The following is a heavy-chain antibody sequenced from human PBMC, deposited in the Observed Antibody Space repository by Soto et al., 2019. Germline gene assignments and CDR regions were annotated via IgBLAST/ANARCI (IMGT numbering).Heavy chain of an antibody. CDR1: GYTFSDSA. CDR2: IRSKANSYAT. J-gene: IGHJ4*02. D-gene: IGHD1-26*01. CDR3: ARLWSEREPNFDY. V-gene: IGHV3-73*02. Sequence: EVQLVESGGGLVQPGGSLKLSCAASGYTFSDSAMHWVRQASGKGLEWVGRIRSKANSYATVYAASVKGSFTISRDDAKNTAYLQMNSLKTEAPAVYYCARLWSEREPNFDYWGQGTLVSVSS.